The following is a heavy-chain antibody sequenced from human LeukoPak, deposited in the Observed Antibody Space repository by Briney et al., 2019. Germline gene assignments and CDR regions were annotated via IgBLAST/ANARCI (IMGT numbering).Heavy chain of an antibody. J-gene: IGHJ4*02. Sequence: GRSLTLSCAASGFTFSSFDMHWVCQAPGKGLEWVAVIWYDASNKYYADSVKGRFTISRDNSKNTLYLQMNSLRDDDTAVYYCVRGVGVSRFNYLDSWGQGTLVTVSS. D-gene: IGHD6-13*01. V-gene: IGHV3-33*01. CDR2: IWYDASNK. CDR3: VRGVGVSRFNYLDS. CDR1: GFTFSSFD.